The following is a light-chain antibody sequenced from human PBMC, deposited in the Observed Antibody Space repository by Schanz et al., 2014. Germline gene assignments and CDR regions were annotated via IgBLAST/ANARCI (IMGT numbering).Light chain of an antibody. Sequence: DIQLTQSPSAMSASVGDRVTITCRASQGISNYLAWFQQKPGKVPKRLIYAASSLQSGVPSRFSGFGSVTEFTLTISNPQPDDFATYYCQQYNSYSITFGQGTRLDIK. J-gene: IGKJ5*01. CDR3: QQYNSYSIT. CDR2: AAS. V-gene: IGKV1-17*03. CDR1: QGISNY.